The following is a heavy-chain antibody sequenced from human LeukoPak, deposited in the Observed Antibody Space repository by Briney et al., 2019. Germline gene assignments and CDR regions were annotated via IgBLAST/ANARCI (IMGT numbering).Heavy chain of an antibody. J-gene: IGHJ6*02. CDR2: KYYRSNWYN. CDR3: ARDEDSMDV. V-gene: IGHV6-1*01. CDR1: GDSVSSNIAA. Sequence: SQTLSLTCAISGDSVSSNIAAWHWVRQSPSRGLEGLGRKYYRSNWYNDYAVSVKIRVTINPDRSKNQCSLQLNSVTTEDTAMYYCARDEDSMDVWGQGTTVTVSS.